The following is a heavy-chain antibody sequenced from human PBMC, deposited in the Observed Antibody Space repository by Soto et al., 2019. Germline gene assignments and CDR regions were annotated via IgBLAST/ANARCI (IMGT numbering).Heavy chain of an antibody. V-gene: IGHV3-21*04. CDR1: GFTFSSYT. J-gene: IGHJ4*02. Sequence: GGSLRLSCAASGFTFSSYTMHWVRQAPGKGLEWVSSISTSSTYRYIADSVTGRFTISRDNAQNSLYLQMTSLRAEDTAVYYCARDGSGAAANPYFDYWGQGTLVTVAA. CDR2: ISTSSTYR. D-gene: IGHD2-2*01. CDR3: ARDGSGAAANPYFDY.